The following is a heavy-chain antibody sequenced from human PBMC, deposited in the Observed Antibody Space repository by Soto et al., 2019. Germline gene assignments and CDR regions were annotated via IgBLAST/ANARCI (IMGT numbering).Heavy chain of an antibody. CDR1: GYTFIDYY. CDR3: ARPPGYISDWYYFDL. J-gene: IGHJ4*02. Sequence: GDSVKVSCKASGYTFIDYYMHWVRQAPGQGFEWMGRISPRSGGTNYAQKFQGRVTMTWDTSLNTAYMELSSLISEDTAVYYCARPPGYISDWYYFDLWGQGTLVTVSS. D-gene: IGHD3-9*01. V-gene: IGHV1-2*02. CDR2: ISPRSGGT.